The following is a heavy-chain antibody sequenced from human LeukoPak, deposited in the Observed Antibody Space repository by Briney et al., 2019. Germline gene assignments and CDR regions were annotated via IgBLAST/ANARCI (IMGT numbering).Heavy chain of an antibody. CDR3: AGLPHSPMAS. CDR1: GFTFSSYW. CDR2: IKHDGSEE. Sequence: GGSLRLSCVASGFTFSSYWMTWVRQAPGKGLEWVATIKHDGSEEHYLDSVKGRFTVSRDNAKNSVYLQMNSLRAGDTAVYYCAGLPHSPMASWGPGTLVTVS. V-gene: IGHV3-7*05. J-gene: IGHJ5*02. D-gene: IGHD3-10*01.